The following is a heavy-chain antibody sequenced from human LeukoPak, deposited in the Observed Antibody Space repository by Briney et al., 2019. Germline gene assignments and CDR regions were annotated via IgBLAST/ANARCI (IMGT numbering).Heavy chain of an antibody. D-gene: IGHD3-10*01. CDR2: IYYSGST. CDR3: ARGRSSMVRGYYYYYMDV. Sequence: SETLSLTCAVYGGSFSGYYWSWIRQPPGKGLEWIGYIYYSGSTNYNPSLKSRVTISVDTSKNQFSLKLSSVTAADTAVYYCARGRSSMVRGYYYYYMDVWGKGTTVTISS. J-gene: IGHJ6*03. CDR1: GGSFSGYY. V-gene: IGHV4-59*01.